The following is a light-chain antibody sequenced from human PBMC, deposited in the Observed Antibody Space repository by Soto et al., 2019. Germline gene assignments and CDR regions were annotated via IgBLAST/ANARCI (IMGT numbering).Light chain of an antibody. CDR3: SSYTTSSTRV. J-gene: IGLJ1*01. V-gene: IGLV2-14*03. Sequence: QSVLTQPASVSGPPGQPITISCTGTSSDVGAYDCVSWYQQHPDKAPKLMIYEVSNRPSGVSHRFSGSKSVNTATLTISGLQAEDEADYYCSSYTTSSTRVFGTGTKVTVL. CDR2: EVS. CDR1: SSDVGAYDC.